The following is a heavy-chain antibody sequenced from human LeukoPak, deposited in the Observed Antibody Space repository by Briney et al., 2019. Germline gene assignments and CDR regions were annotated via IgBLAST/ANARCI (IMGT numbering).Heavy chain of an antibody. CDR2: IIPIFGTA. CDR1: GGTFSSYA. V-gene: IGHV1-69*01. CDR3: ARGRDTAMVTRAPFDY. J-gene: IGHJ4*02. D-gene: IGHD5-18*01. Sequence: GASVKVSCKASGGTFSSYAISWVRQAPGQGLEWMGGIIPIFGTANYAQKFQGRVTITADEPTSTAYMELSSLRSEDTAVYYCARGRDTAMVTRAPFDYWGQGTLVTVSS.